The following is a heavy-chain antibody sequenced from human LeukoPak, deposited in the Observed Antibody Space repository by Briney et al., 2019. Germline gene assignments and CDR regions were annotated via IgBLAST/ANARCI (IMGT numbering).Heavy chain of an antibody. V-gene: IGHV1-69*05. CDR1: GGTFSSYA. J-gene: IGHJ5*02. Sequence: SVKVSCKASGGTFSSYAISWVRQAPGQGLEWMGGIIPIFGTANYAQKFQGRVTITTDESTGTAYMELSSLRSEDTAVYYCAKGGQQLVLGWFDPWGQGTLVTVSS. D-gene: IGHD6-6*01. CDR3: AKGGQQLVLGWFDP. CDR2: IIPIFGTA.